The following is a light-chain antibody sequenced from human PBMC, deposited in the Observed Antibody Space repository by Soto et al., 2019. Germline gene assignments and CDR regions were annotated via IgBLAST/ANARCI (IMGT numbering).Light chain of an antibody. Sequence: EIVMTQSPATLSVSPGERATLSCRASQSVSSNLAWYQQKPGQAPRLLIYGASNRATGIPARFSGSGSGTEFTLTISRLQSEDFEVYYCQKYNNWPYTFGQGTKLEIK. V-gene: IGKV3-15*01. J-gene: IGKJ2*01. CDR1: QSVSSN. CDR2: GAS. CDR3: QKYNNWPYT.